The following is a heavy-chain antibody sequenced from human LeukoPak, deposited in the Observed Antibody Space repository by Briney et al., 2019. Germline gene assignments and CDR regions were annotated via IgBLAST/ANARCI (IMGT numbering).Heavy chain of an antibody. D-gene: IGHD3-3*01. CDR3: ARDPYYDFWSGYYFNHFDY. J-gene: IGHJ4*02. CDR2: ISGSGGST. Sequence: PGGSLRLSCTASGFTFSSYAMSWVRQAPGKGLEWVSAISGSGGSTYYADSVKGRFTISRDNAKNSLYLQMNSLRAEDTAVYYCARDPYYDFWSGYYFNHFDYWGQGTLVTVSS. CDR1: GFTFSSYA. V-gene: IGHV3-23*01.